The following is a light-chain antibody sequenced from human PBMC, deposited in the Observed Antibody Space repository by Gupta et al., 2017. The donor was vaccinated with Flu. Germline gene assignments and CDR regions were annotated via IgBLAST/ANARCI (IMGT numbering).Light chain of an antibody. CDR1: QSVLYSSNNKNY. CDR3: HQYNTTPWT. J-gene: IGKJ1*01. V-gene: IGKV4-1*01. Sequence: SLGERATINCKSSQSVLYSSNNKNYLAWYQHKPGQPPRLLIYWASTRESGVPDRFSGSGSGTXFTLTIXSLQAEDVAVYYCHQYNTTPWTFGXGTKVEIK. CDR2: WAS.